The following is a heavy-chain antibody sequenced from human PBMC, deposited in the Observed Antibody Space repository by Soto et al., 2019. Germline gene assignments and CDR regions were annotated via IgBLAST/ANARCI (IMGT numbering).Heavy chain of an antibody. CDR3: ARKMMGSFDS. Sequence: PGGSLRLSCVASGFTFSRFWMNWIRQIPGKGLEWVAIINQDGSEKFYVDSVKGRFTISRDTAKNSLFLQMNCLRAEDTAVYYCARKMMGSFDSWGQGALVTVSS. CDR2: INQDGSEK. V-gene: IGHV3-7*03. CDR1: GFTFSRFW. D-gene: IGHD3-16*01. J-gene: IGHJ4*02.